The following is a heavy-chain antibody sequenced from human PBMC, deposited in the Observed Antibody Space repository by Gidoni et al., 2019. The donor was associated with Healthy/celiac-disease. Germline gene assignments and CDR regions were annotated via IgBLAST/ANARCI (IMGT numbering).Heavy chain of an antibody. J-gene: IGHJ4*02. CDR2: ISSSSSYI. D-gene: IGHD6-13*01. Sequence: EVQLVESGGGLVKPGGSLRLSCAASGFTFSSYSMNWVRQAPGKGLAWVSSISSSSSYIYDADSVKGRFTISRDNAKNSLYLQMNSLRAEDTAVYYCARVGAGAAGSHWGQGTLVTVSS. V-gene: IGHV3-21*01. CDR3: ARVGAGAAGSH. CDR1: GFTFSSYS.